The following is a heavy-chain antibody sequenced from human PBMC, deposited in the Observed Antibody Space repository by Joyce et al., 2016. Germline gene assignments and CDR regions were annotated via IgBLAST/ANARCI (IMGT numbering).Heavy chain of an antibody. Sequence: EVQLVESGGGLVKPGGSLRLSCAASGFTFSSYSMSWVRQAPGKVLEWVSSLSSSSSYIKYTDSVKDRFTISRDNAKNSLYLQMNSLRVEDTAVYYCARSSYTNGIFDYWGQGTLVTVSS. CDR2: LSSSSSYI. J-gene: IGHJ4*02. CDR3: ARSSYTNGIFDY. CDR1: GFTFSSYS. D-gene: IGHD2-8*01. V-gene: IGHV3-21*01.